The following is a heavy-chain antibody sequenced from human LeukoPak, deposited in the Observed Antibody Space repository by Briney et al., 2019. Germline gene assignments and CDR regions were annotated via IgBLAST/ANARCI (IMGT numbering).Heavy chain of an antibody. D-gene: IGHD3-10*01. J-gene: IGHJ4*02. V-gene: IGHV3-7*01. Sequence: GGSLRLSCIPSGLTFSASWLSWVRQAPGKGLEWVANMKEDGSVEDYMDSVRGRFTISRDNAKNSLYLQMDSLRAEDTAVYYCARDGTGGYFDHRGQGTLVTVSS. CDR3: ARDGTGGYFDH. CDR1: GLTFSASW. CDR2: MKEDGSVE.